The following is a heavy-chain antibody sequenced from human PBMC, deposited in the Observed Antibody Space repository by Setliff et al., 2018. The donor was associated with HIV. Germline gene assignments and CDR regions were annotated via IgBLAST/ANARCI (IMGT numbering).Heavy chain of an antibody. J-gene: IGHJ4*02. Sequence: PSETLSLTCTVSGGSISSSSYYWGWIRQPPGKGLEWIGSIYYSGSTYYNPSLKSRVTISVDTSKNQFSLNLSSVTVADTAVYYCARHISDFWSNYQTPFDHWGQGTLVTVSS. D-gene: IGHD3-3*01. V-gene: IGHV4-39*01. CDR3: ARHISDFWSNYQTPFDH. CDR2: IYYSGST. CDR1: GGSISSSSYY.